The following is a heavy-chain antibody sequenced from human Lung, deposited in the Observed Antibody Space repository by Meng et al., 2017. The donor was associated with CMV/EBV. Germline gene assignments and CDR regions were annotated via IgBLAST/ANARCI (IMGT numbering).Heavy chain of an antibody. J-gene: IGHJ4*02. CDR3: ARDLLGTREYFDS. CDR2: ISSSSTFK. V-gene: IGHV3-21*01. Sequence: GESXKISCAASGFTFSSYAMNWVRQAPGKGLEWVSSISSSSTFKHYADSMKGRFTISRDNTKNSLYLQMSGLRAEDTALYYCARDLLGTREYFDSWGQGTLVTVSS. CDR1: GFTFSSYA. D-gene: IGHD7-27*01.